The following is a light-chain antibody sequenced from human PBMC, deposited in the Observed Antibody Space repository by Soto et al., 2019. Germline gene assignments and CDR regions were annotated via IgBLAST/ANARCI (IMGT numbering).Light chain of an antibody. V-gene: IGKV4-1*01. CDR2: WAS. CDR1: QNVLYSSNNKNY. Sequence: DIVMTQSPDSLAVSLGERATINCKSSQNVLYSSNNKNYLAWYQHKQGQPPKLXIYWASTRESGVPDRFSGSGSGTDFTLTISSLQAEDVEVYYCQQYFSATLTFGGGTKVDIK. CDR3: QQYFSATLT. J-gene: IGKJ4*01.